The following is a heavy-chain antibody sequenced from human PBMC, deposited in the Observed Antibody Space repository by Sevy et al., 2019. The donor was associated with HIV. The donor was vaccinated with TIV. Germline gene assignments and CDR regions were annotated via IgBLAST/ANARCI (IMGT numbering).Heavy chain of an antibody. CDR1: GFTFSSYS. V-gene: IGHV3-21*01. Sequence: WGSLRLSCAASGFTFSSYSMNWVRQAPGKGLEWVSSISSSSSYIYYADSVKGRFTISRDNAKNSLYLQMNSLRAEDTTVEYCWGERKEATYYYYYYMDVWGKGTTVTVSS. D-gene: IGHD3-16*01. CDR2: ISSSSSYI. CDR3: WGERKEATYYYYYYMDV. J-gene: IGHJ6*03.